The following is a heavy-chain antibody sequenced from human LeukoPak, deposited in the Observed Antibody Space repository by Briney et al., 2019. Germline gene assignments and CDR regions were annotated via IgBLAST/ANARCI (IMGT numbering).Heavy chain of an antibody. CDR3: ARPHRDSSSWSPAEYFQH. V-gene: IGHV1-46*01. J-gene: IGHJ1*01. CDR2: INPSGGST. CDR1: GYTFTGYY. D-gene: IGHD6-13*01. Sequence: ASVKVSCKASGYTFTGYYMHWVRQAPGQGLEWMGIINPSGGSTSYAQKFQGRVTMTRDTSTSTVYMELSSLRSEDTAVYYCARPHRDSSSWSPAEYFQHWGQGTLVTVSS.